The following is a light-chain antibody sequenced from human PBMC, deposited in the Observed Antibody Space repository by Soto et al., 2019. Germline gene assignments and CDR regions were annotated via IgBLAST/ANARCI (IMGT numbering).Light chain of an antibody. CDR3: QQYDGWPRT. CDR1: QSITTY. J-gene: IGKJ1*01. V-gene: IGKV1-39*01. CDR2: AAS. Sequence: DIQMTQSPSSLSASVGDRVTITCRASQSITTYLNWYRQKPGKAPKLLIYAASSLQSGVPSRFSGSGSETEFTLTISSLQSEDFAFFYCQQYDGWPRTFGQGTKVDIK.